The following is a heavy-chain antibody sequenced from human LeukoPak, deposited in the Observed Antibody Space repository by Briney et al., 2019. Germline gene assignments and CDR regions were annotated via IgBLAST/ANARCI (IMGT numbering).Heavy chain of an antibody. CDR1: GFTFGNYA. J-gene: IGHJ4*02. CDR3: AKGYCSSTNYYPDAGFDY. CDR2: ISWNTGNI. V-gene: IGHV3-9*01. D-gene: IGHD2-2*01. Sequence: PGGSLRLSCAASGFTFGNYAMHWVRQTPGRGLKWVSGISWNTGNIGYADSVKGRFTISKNNAKNSLYLQMNSLRAEDTALYYCAKGYCSSTNYYPDAGFDYWGQGTPVTVSS.